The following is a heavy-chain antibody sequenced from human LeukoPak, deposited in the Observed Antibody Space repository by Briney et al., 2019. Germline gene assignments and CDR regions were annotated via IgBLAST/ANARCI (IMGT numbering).Heavy chain of an antibody. Sequence: PSQTLSLTCTVSGGSISSGGYYWSWIRQHPGKGLEWIGYIYYSGSTYYNPSLMSRLTMSVDTSKNQFSLKLSSVTAADTAVYYCARDVSSVRNYYYGMDVWGQGTTVTVSS. CDR1: GGSISSGGYY. CDR3: ARDVSSVRNYYYGMDV. J-gene: IGHJ6*02. CDR2: IYYSGST. V-gene: IGHV4-31*03. D-gene: IGHD2-8*01.